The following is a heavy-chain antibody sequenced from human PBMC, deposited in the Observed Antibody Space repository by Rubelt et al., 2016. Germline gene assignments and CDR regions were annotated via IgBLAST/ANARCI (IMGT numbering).Heavy chain of an antibody. Sequence: QLQLQESGPGLVKPSETLSLTCTVSGGSISRSTYYWGWIRQPPGKGLEWIGSVYYSGSTYYNPSLKSRVTISVDTSKNQFSLKVNSVTADETAVYYCAGVNRYYVDYWGQGTLVTVSS. CDR3: AGVNRYYVDY. CDR1: GGSISRSTYY. CDR2: VYYSGST. V-gene: IGHV4-39*01. J-gene: IGHJ4*02.